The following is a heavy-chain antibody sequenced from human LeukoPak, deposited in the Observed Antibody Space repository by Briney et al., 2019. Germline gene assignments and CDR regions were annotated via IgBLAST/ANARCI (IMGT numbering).Heavy chain of an antibody. Sequence: GGSLRLSCAASGFTFSSYSMNWVRQAPGKGLEWVSSISSSSSYIYYADSVKGRFTISRDNAKNSLYLQMNSLRVEDSALYYCAREPEFGEYDYWGQGTLVTVSS. V-gene: IGHV3-21*01. D-gene: IGHD3-10*01. J-gene: IGHJ4*02. CDR3: AREPEFGEYDY. CDR1: GFTFSSYS. CDR2: ISSSSSYI.